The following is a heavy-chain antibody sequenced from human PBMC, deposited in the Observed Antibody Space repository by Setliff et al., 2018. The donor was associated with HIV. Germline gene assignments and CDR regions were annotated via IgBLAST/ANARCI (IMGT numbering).Heavy chain of an antibody. J-gene: IGHJ3*01. CDR3: AGPRGDEAFDV. Sequence: SVMVSCKASGGSSSTHAMNWVRQAPGQGLEWMGQIISILGITNYAQKFQGRVTLTADESTSTMYMELSSLTSDDTAVYYCAGPRGDEAFDVWGQGTMVTVSS. CDR1: GGSSSTHA. V-gene: IGHV1-69*10. CDR2: IISILGIT.